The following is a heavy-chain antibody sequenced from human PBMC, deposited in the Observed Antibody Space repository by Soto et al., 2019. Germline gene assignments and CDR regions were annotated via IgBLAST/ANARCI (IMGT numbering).Heavy chain of an antibody. J-gene: IGHJ3*02. V-gene: IGHV1-18*01. Sequence: QVQLEQSGGDERKPGASVKVSCKASGYTFTSYGISWVRQAPGQGLEWMGWISAYNGNTNYAQKFQDRVTMTTDTSTSTAHMELRSLTSDDTAMYYCVRECISVNCWGHEPFDIWGQGTLVTVSS. CDR2: ISAYNGNT. CDR1: GYTFTSYG. D-gene: IGHD3-3*02. CDR3: VRECISVNCWGHEPFDI.